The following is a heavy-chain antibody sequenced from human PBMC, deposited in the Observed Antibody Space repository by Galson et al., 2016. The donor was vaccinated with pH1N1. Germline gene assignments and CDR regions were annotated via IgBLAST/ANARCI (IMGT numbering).Heavy chain of an antibody. V-gene: IGHV1-2*04. CDR2: VNPNSDDI. Sequence: SVKVSCKASGYRFIGYYIHWVRLAPGQGLEWMGWVNPNSDDINYAQKFQGWVTMSKDTSISTAYMELTRLKFDDTAVYYCARAEPANDAFDIWGQGTVITVSS. J-gene: IGHJ3*02. CDR3: ARAEPANDAFDI. CDR1: GYRFIGYY.